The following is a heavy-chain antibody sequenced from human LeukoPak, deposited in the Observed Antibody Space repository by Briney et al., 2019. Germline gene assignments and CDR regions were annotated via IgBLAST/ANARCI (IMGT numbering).Heavy chain of an antibody. V-gene: IGHV1-18*01. J-gene: IGHJ4*02. Sequence: GESLKISCKASGYTFTSYGISWVRQAPGQGLEWMGWISAYNGNTNYAQKLQGRVTMTTDTSTSTAYMELRSLRSDDTAVYYCARDTYYDSSGKDYWGQGTLVTVSS. CDR1: GYTFTSYG. D-gene: IGHD3-22*01. CDR2: ISAYNGNT. CDR3: ARDTYYDSSGKDY.